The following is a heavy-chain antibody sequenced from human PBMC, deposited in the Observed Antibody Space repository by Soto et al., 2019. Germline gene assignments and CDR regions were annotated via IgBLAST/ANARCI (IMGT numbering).Heavy chain of an antibody. CDR2: ISAYNGNT. D-gene: IGHD2-21*01. CDR3: ARGGDGYNFGAVY. V-gene: IGHV1-18*01. Sequence: SVKVSCKASGYTFTSYGISWVRQAPGQGLEWMGWISAYNGNTNYAQKFQGRVTITTDKSTNTVYMELRSLRSDDTAVYYCARGGDGYNFGAVYWGQGTPVTVSS. CDR1: GYTFTSYG. J-gene: IGHJ4*02.